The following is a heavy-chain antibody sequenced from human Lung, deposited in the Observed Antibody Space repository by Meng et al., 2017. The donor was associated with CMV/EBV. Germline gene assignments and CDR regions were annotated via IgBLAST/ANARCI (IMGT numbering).Heavy chain of an antibody. Sequence: ASXXVSXKASGYTFTGYYMHWVRQAPGQGLEWMGWINSYSGHTNYAQKLQGRVTMTTDTSTSSAYMELRSLRSDDTAVYYCARVYCSGGSCYSPFDYWGQGXLVTVSS. CDR1: GYTFTGYY. CDR2: INSYSGHT. V-gene: IGHV1-18*04. J-gene: IGHJ4*02. D-gene: IGHD2-15*01. CDR3: ARVYCSGGSCYSPFDY.